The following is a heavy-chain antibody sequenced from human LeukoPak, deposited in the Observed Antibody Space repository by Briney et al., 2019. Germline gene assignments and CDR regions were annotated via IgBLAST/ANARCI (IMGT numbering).Heavy chain of an antibody. CDR3: ARGRFGGRFDY. Sequence: SETLSLTCTVSGYSISSGYYWGWIRQPPGKGLEWIGSIYHSGSTNYNPSLKSRVTISVDTSKNQFSLKLSSVTAADTAVYYCARGRFGGRFDYWGQGTLVTVSS. CDR1: GYSISSGYY. CDR2: IYHSGST. J-gene: IGHJ4*02. V-gene: IGHV4-38-2*02. D-gene: IGHD3-10*01.